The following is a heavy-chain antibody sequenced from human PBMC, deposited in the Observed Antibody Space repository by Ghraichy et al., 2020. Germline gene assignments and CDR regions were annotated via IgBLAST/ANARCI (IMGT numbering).Heavy chain of an antibody. V-gene: IGHV3-48*02. CDR3: ARARSDYSSSPFDS. CDR2: IGAAGSPR. Sequence: RGSLRLSCTASDSTFETSGMNWVRQAPGKGLEWVSFIGAAGSPRFFTDSVGGRFTISRDNAKKSLFLQMDVLREEDTALYYCARARSDYSSSPFDSWGQGTLVTVSS. D-gene: IGHD6-6*01. J-gene: IGHJ4*02. CDR1: DSTFETSG.